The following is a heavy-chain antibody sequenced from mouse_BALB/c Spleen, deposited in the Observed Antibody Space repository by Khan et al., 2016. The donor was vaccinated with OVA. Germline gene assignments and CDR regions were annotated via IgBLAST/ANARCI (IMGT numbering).Heavy chain of an antibody. CDR1: GYSITSDYA. J-gene: IGHJ2*01. CDR2: ISYSGNT. D-gene: IGHD2-10*02. CDR3: ARMYGGDFDY. V-gene: IGHV3-2*02. Sequence: EVQLQESGPGLVKPSQSLSLTCTVTGYSITSDYAWNWIRQFPGNKLEWMGYISYSGNTKYNPSLKSRISVTRDTSKNQFFLQLNFVTTEDTATYYCARMYGGDFDYWGQGTTLTVSS.